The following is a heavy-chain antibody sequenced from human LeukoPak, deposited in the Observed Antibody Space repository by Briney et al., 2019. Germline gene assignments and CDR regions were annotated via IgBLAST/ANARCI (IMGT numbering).Heavy chain of an antibody. CDR3: ARDSYRSSWYLFDY. Sequence: PGGSLRLSCAASGFTFSSYAMHWVRQAPGKGLEWVAVISYDGSNKYYADSVKGRFTISRDNSKNTLYLQMNSLRAEDTAVYYCARDSYRSSWYLFDYWGQGTLVTVSS. D-gene: IGHD6-13*01. CDR1: GFTFSSYA. CDR2: ISYDGSNK. V-gene: IGHV3-30*04. J-gene: IGHJ4*02.